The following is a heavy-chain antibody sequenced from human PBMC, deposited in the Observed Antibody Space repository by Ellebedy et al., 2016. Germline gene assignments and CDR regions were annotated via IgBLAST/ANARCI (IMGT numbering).Heavy chain of an antibody. CDR2: IYPGDSPT. V-gene: IGHV5-51*01. CDR1: GNNFTSDL. D-gene: IGHD4-23*01. Sequence: GESLKIPCKGSGNNFTSDLIAWVRQKPGKGLEWLGIIYPGDSPTKYSPSCQGHVTSLADKSISAAYLQWSSLKASDTAVYYCAKRGLLGGWYASWGQGTPVTVSS. CDR3: AKRGLLGGWYAS. J-gene: IGHJ5*01.